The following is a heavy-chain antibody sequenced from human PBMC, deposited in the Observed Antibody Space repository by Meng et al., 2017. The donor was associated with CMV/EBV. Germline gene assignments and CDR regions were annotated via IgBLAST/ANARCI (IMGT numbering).Heavy chain of an antibody. D-gene: IGHD3-10*01. CDR2: INPNSGGT. Sequence: ASVKVSCKASGYTFTGYYMHWVRQAPGQGLEWMGWINPNSGGTNYAQKFQGRVTMTRDTSISTAYMELSRLRSDDTAVYYCARELGSYDAFDIRGQGTMVTVSS. CDR3: ARELGSYDAFDI. J-gene: IGHJ3*02. CDR1: GYTFTGYY. V-gene: IGHV1-2*02.